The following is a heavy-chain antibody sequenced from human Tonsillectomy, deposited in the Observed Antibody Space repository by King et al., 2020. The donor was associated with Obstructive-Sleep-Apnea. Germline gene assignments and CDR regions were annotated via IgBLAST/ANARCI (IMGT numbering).Heavy chain of an antibody. CDR1: GGSISSGGYS. J-gene: IGHJ4*02. V-gene: IGHV4-30-2*01. Sequence: QLQESGSGLVKPSQTLSLTCAISGGSISSGGYSWSWIRQPPGKGLEWIGYIFYSGSTYYNPSLKSRVTISVDRSKNQFSLKLSSVTAADTAVYYCARKYSNNWHFDYWRQGTLVTVSS. D-gene: IGHD6-13*01. CDR3: ARKYSNNWHFDY. CDR2: IFYSGST.